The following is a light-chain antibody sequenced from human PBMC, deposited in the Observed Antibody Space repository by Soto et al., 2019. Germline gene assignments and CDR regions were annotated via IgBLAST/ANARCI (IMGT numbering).Light chain of an antibody. V-gene: IGKV1-33*01. CDR1: QDLRNY. CDR3: QQYDNLPLT. J-gene: IGKJ4*01. Sequence: DIQMTQSPSSLSASVGDRVTITCQASQDLRNYLNWYQQKPGKAPKLLIYDASNLETGVPSRFSGSGSGTDFTFTISSLQPEDIATYYGQQYDNLPLTCGGGTKVEIK. CDR2: DAS.